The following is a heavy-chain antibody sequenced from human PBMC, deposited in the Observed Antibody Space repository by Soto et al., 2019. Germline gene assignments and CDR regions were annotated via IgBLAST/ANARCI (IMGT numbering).Heavy chain of an antibody. CDR1: GGSVISGDYY. CDR3: ARGAAREHYYNYYGMDV. CDR2: MYYSGST. V-gene: IGHV4-30-4*01. J-gene: IGHJ6*02. D-gene: IGHD6-6*01. Sequence: PSETLSLTCTVSGGSVISGDYYWSWIRLPPGKGLEWIGCMYYSGSTSYSPSLKSRVTISVDRSKNQFSLKVNSVTAADTATYYCARGAAREHYYNYYGMDVWGQGTTVTVSS.